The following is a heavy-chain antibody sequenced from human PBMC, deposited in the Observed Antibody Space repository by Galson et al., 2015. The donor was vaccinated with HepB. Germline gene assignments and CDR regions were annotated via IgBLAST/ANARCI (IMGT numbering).Heavy chain of an antibody. J-gene: IGHJ4*02. Sequence: SLRLSCAASGFTFSNYAMSWVRQAPGKGLEWVSVINIGGSTYYADSVKGRFTISRDNSKNTLYLQMNSLRAEDTAVYYCARDLRTQQLVDQWGQGTLVTVSS. CDR3: ARDLRTQQLVDQ. V-gene: IGHV3-53*01. D-gene: IGHD6-13*01. CDR1: GFTFSNYA. CDR2: INIGGST.